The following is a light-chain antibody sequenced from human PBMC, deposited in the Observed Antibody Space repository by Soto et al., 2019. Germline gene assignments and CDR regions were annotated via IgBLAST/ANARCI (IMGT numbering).Light chain of an antibody. CDR2: DVS. Sequence: QSALTQPRSVSGSPGQSVTISCTGTSSDVGGYDYVSWYQQHPGKAPKVMIFDVSKRPSGVPDRFSGSKSGNTASLTISGVQDADEADYYCCSSSGRSNLSVFGTGTKLTVL. J-gene: IGLJ1*01. V-gene: IGLV2-11*01. CDR3: CSSSGRSNLSV. CDR1: SSDVGGYDY.